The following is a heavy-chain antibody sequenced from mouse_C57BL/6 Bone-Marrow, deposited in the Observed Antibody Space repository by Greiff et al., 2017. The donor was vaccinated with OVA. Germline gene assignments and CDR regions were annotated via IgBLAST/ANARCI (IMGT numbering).Heavy chain of an antibody. D-gene: IGHD1-1*02. CDR1: GYTFTSYW. CDR2: IDPSDSET. V-gene: IGHV1-52*01. Sequence: QVQLQQPGAELVRPGSSVKLSCKASGYTFTSYWMHWVKQRPIQGLEWIGNIDPSDSETHYNQKFKDKATLTVDKSSSTAYMQLSSLTSEDSAVYYCARSSMESWFAYWGQGTLVTVSA. CDR3: ARSSMESWFAY. J-gene: IGHJ3*01.